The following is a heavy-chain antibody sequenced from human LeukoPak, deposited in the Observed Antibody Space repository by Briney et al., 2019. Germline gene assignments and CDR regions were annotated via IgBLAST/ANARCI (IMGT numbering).Heavy chain of an antibody. CDR1: GFYFSGYV. J-gene: IGHJ3*01. D-gene: IGHD4-17*01. CDR2: ISGSGGST. Sequence: SGGSLRDSCTASGFYFSGYVMSWVRQAPGKGLEWVSAISGSGGSTYYAESVKGRFTISRDNSKDTLYMQLNSPRAEDTAVYSCAKGHTTVLAFFAWGPGKMVSVSS. CDR3: AKGHTTVLAFFA. V-gene: IGHV3-23*01.